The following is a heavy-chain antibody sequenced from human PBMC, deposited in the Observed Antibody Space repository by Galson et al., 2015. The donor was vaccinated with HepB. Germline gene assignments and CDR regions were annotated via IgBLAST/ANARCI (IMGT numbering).Heavy chain of an antibody. CDR2: IKSDGSAK. J-gene: IGHJ6*04. CDR3: VRDNRAAGV. CDR1: GFTFSTYW. V-gene: IGHV3-7*01. Sequence: SLRLSCAAFGFTFSTYWMSWVRQAPGKGLEWVANIKSDGSAKYYMDSVKGRFTIPRDNAKNLLYLQMNRLRAEDTAVYYCVRDNRAAGVWGIGTTVTVSS.